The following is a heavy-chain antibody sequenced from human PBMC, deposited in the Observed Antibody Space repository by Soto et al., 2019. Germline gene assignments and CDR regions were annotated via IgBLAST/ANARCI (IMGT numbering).Heavy chain of an antibody. CDR3: ASEVREFDP. CDR2: IYHSGST. J-gene: IGHJ5*02. CDR1: GGSIRSSNW. V-gene: IGHV4-4*02. Sequence: SETLSRTCAVSGGSIRSSNWWRWVRQPPGKGLEWIGEIYHSGSTNYNPSLKSRVTISVDKSKNQFSLKLSSVTAADTAVYYCASEVREFDPWGQGTLVTVSS.